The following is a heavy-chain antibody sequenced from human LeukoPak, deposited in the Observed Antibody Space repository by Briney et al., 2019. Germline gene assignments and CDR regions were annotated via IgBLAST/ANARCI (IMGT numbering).Heavy chain of an antibody. CDR1: GFTFSNAW. J-gene: IGHJ4*02. D-gene: IGHD3-3*01. Sequence: GGSLRLSCAASGFTFSNAWMSWVRQAPGKGLEWVGRIKSKTDGGTTDYAAPVKGRFTISRDDSKNTLYLQMNSLKTEDTAVYYCTTGSFQDFWSLIDYWGQGTLVTVSS. CDR3: TTGSFQDFWSLIDY. V-gene: IGHV3-15*01. CDR2: IKSKTDGGTT.